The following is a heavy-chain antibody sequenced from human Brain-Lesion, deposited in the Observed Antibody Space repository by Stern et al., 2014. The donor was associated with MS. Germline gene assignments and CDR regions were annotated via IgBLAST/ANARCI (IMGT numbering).Heavy chain of an antibody. J-gene: IGHJ5*01. V-gene: IGHV3-74*02. CDR2: VNKDGRRK. Sequence: EVQLVQSGGGLVQPGGSLRLSCAASGFTFSNYWMHWVRQAPGKGLVWVSRVNKDGRRKSYADSVKGRFTMSRDNAKNTLYLQRNSLRVEDTAIYYCARGKRWFDSWGQGTLVTVSS. CDR3: ARGKRWFDS. CDR1: GFTFSNYW.